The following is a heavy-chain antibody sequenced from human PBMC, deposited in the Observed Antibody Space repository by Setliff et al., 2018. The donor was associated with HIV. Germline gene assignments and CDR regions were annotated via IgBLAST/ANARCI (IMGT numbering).Heavy chain of an antibody. Sequence: SETLSLTCAVSGYSISSGYYWGWIRQPPGKGLEWIGSIYHSGSTYYNPSLKSRVTISVDTSKNQFALNLTSVTAADSAVYYCARGGASSKWFDPWGQGTLVTVSS. V-gene: IGHV4-38-2*01. CDR2: IYHSGST. J-gene: IGHJ5*02. D-gene: IGHD2-15*01. CDR1: GYSISSGYY. CDR3: ARGGASSKWFDP.